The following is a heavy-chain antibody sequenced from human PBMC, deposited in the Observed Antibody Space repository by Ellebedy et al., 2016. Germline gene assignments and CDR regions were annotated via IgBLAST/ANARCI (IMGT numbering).Heavy chain of an antibody. D-gene: IGHD2-21*01. CDR3: AKDLAMVVPYGMDV. Sequence: GGSLRLPCAASGFTFSNHAMNWVRQAPGKGLEWVSAISDSGGKTYYADSVKGRFTVSRDNSRNTLYLHMKSLRVEDTAVYYCAKDLAMVVPYGMDVWGQGTTVTVSS. V-gene: IGHV3-23*01. CDR1: GFTFSNHA. CDR2: ISDSGGKT. J-gene: IGHJ6*02.